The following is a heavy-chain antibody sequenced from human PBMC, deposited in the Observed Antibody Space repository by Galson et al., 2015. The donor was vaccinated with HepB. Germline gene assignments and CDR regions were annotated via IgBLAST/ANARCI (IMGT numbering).Heavy chain of an antibody. Sequence: SVKVSCKASGYTFTSYAMHWVRQAPGQRLEWMGWINAGNGNTKYSQKFQGRVTITRDTSASTAYMELSSLRSEDTAVYYCASWYSSSWYPEDYYYYGMDVWGQGTTVTVSS. CDR2: INAGNGNT. D-gene: IGHD6-13*01. CDR1: GYTFTSYA. V-gene: IGHV1-3*01. CDR3: ASWYSSSWYPEDYYYYGMDV. J-gene: IGHJ6*02.